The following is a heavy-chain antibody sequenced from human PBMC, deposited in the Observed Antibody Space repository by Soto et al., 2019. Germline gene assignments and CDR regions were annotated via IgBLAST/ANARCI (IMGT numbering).Heavy chain of an antibody. J-gene: IGHJ6*02. CDR1: GFTFSSYG. D-gene: IGHD4-17*01. CDR3: AKVAGSHDYGDYMEGEYYYYGMDV. V-gene: IGHV3-30*18. Sequence: QVQLVESGGGVVQPGRSLRLSCAASGFTFSSYGMHWVRQAPGKGLEWVAVISYEGSNKYYADSVKGRFTISIDNSKNPLYLQMNSLRAEDTAVYYCAKVAGSHDYGDYMEGEYYYYGMDVWGQGTTVTVSS. CDR2: ISYEGSNK.